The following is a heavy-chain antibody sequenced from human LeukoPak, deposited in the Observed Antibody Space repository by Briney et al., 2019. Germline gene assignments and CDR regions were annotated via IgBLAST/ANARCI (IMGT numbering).Heavy chain of an antibody. CDR3: ARQHGYGPNCSAP. J-gene: IGHJ5*02. D-gene: IGHD5-18*01. Sequence: SVKVSCKASGGTFSSYAISWVRQAPGQGLEWMGGIIPIFGTANYAQKFQGRVTITADKSTSTAYMELSSLRSEDTAVYYCARQHGYGPNCSAPWGQGTLATVSS. CDR1: GGTFSSYA. CDR2: IIPIFGTA. V-gene: IGHV1-69*06.